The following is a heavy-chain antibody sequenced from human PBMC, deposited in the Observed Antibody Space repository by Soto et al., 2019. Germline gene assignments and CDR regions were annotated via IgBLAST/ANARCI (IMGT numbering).Heavy chain of an antibody. CDR3: ARDPAIYSGKFDYGLDV. Sequence: EVQLVESGGGLVQAGGSLRLLCAASGFTFSNYEMNWVRQAPGKGLEWVSYIGTRGRTIYYADSVKGRFTISRDNAKNSLYLQMNSLRAEDTAVYYCARDPAIYSGKFDYGLDVWGQGTTVTVSS. D-gene: IGHD4-4*01. CDR2: IGTRGRTI. CDR1: GFTFSNYE. V-gene: IGHV3-48*03. J-gene: IGHJ6*02.